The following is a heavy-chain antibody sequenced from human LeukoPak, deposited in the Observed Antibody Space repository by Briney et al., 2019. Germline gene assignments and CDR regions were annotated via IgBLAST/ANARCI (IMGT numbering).Heavy chain of an antibody. D-gene: IGHD1-1*01. CDR3: ARDHNYAFDN. Sequence: GGSLRLSCTASGFPFIEYSMNWVRQAPGKGLEWISYIGIDSGNTKYADSVRGRFTISADKAKNSLYLQMNSLRVEDTAVYYCARDHNYAFDNWGQGPWSPSPQ. J-gene: IGHJ4*02. CDR2: IGIDSGNT. V-gene: IGHV3-48*01. CDR1: GFPFIEYS.